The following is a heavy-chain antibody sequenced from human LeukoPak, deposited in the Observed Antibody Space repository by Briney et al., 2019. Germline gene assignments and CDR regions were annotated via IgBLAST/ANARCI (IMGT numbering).Heavy chain of an antibody. CDR3: ARDIVATIDARDYNYMDV. D-gene: IGHD5-12*01. Sequence: ASVKVSCKASGYTFTGYYMHWVRQAPGQGLEWMGRINPNSGGTNYAQKFQGRVTMTRDTSISTAYMELSRLRSDDTAVYYCARDIVATIDARDYNYMDVWGKGTTVTVSS. J-gene: IGHJ6*03. V-gene: IGHV1-2*06. CDR2: INPNSGGT. CDR1: GYTFTGYY.